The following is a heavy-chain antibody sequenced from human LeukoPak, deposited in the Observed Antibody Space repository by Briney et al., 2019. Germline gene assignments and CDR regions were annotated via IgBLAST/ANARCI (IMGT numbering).Heavy chain of an antibody. V-gene: IGHV3-21*01. CDR3: ARERARRGEVSVDY. D-gene: IGHD3-10*01. CDR2: ISSSSSYI. CDR1: GFTSSSYS. Sequence: PGGSLRLSCAASGFTSSSYSMNWVRQAPGKGLEWVSSISSSSSYIYYADSVKGRFTISRDNAKNSLYLQMNSLRAEDTAVYYCARERARRGEVSVDYWGQGTLVTVSS. J-gene: IGHJ4*02.